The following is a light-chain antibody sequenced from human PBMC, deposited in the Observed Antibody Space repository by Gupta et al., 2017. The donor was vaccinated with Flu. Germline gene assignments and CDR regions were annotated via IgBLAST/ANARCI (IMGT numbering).Light chain of an antibody. Sequence: TQPASVSGSPGQSITISCTGTSSDVGRSDSVSWYQQHPGKAPKLLIYDVSNRPSGVSSRFSGSKSGNTASLTISGLQAEDETDYYCSSYTSISTFYVFGTGTKVTVL. CDR3: SSYTSISTFYV. J-gene: IGLJ1*01. CDR2: DVS. V-gene: IGLV2-14*01. CDR1: SSDVGRSDS.